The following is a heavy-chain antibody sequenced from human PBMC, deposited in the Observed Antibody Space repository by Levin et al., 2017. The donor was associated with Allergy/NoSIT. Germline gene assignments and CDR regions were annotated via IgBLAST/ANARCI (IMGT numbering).Heavy chain of an antibody. CDR3: VKDDWYSTSSYYFDY. Sequence: GESLKISCAASGFTFSNYGMHWVRQAPGKGLEWVAVVSYDGNNKYYADSVKGRFTISRDNSKNTLYLQMNSLRAEDTAVYYCVKDDWYSTSSYYFDYWGQGTLVSVSS. V-gene: IGHV3-30*18. J-gene: IGHJ4*02. D-gene: IGHD6-6*01. CDR1: GFTFSNYG. CDR2: VSYDGNNK.